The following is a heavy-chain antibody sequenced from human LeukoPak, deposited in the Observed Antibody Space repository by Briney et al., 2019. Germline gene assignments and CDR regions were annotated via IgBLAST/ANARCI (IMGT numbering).Heavy chain of an antibody. CDR2: ISYDGSNK. D-gene: IGHD3-10*01. CDR1: GFAVSNNY. Sequence: GGSLRLSCTASGFAVSNNYMSWVRQAPGKGLEWVAVISYDGSNKYYADSVKGRFTISRDNSKNTLYLQMNSLRAEDTAVYYCAKDGGWFGELLYYYMDVWGKGTTVTVSS. J-gene: IGHJ6*03. CDR3: AKDGGWFGELLYYYMDV. V-gene: IGHV3-30*18.